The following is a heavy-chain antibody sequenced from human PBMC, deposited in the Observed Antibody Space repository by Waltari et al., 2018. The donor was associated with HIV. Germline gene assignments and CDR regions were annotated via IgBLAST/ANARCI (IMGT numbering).Heavy chain of an antibody. CDR2: IRSKTDGGAT. D-gene: IGHD1-26*01. V-gene: IGHV3-15*02. Sequence: VQLVESGGALVTPGGSLKISCAVSGITFKNAWLNWARRAPGKGLQLLVHIRSKTDGGATDYAAPLSGRFAISTDDFNNTMFLEMKTLKVDDTAVYYCTTFEMGTTRNFWGQGTLVTVSS. J-gene: IGHJ4*02. CDR1: GITFKNAW. CDR3: TTFEMGTTRNF.